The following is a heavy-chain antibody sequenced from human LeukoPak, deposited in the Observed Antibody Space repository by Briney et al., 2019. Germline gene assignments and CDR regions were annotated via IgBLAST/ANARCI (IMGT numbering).Heavy chain of an antibody. CDR1: GFTFSSYG. J-gene: IGHJ6*02. D-gene: IGHD4-17*01. CDR3: AKLAVTTCMDV. V-gene: IGHV3-30*18. Sequence: PGRSLRLSCATSGFTFSSYGMHWVRQAPGKGLEWVAVISYDGSNKYYADSVKGRFPISRDNSKNTLYLQMNSLRAEDTAVYYCAKLAVTTCMDVWVQGTTVTVSS. CDR2: ISYDGSNK.